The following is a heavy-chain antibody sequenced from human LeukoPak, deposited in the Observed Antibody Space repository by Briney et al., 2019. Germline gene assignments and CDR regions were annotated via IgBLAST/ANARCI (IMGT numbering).Heavy chain of an antibody. CDR2: IYTSGST. Sequence: PSETLSLTCTVSGGSISSGSYYWSWIRQPAGKGLEWIGRIYTSGSTNYSPSLKSRVTISIDTSRNQFSLKLSSVTAADTAVYYCAKGDFWSELDPWGQGTLVTVSS. V-gene: IGHV4-61*02. CDR3: AKGDFWSELDP. J-gene: IGHJ5*02. D-gene: IGHD3-3*01. CDR1: GGSISSGSYY.